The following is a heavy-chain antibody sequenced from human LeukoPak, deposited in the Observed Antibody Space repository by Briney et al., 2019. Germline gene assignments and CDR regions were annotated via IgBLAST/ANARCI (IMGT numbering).Heavy chain of an antibody. D-gene: IGHD6-19*01. J-gene: IGHJ4*02. CDR3: AKERASSGIAVAPLDY. Sequence: PGGSLRLSCAASGFTFSSYAMSWVRQAPGKGLEWVSDISGSGASTYYADSVKGRFTISRDNSKNTLYLQMNSLRAEDTAVYYCAKERASSGIAVAPLDYWGQGTLVTVSS. CDR1: GFTFSSYA. V-gene: IGHV3-23*01. CDR2: ISGSGAST.